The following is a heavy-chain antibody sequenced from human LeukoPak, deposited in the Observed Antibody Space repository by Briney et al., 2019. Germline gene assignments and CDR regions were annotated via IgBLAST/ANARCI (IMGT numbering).Heavy chain of an antibody. CDR3: AKGSRSSGYNIRDYYYYMDV. CDR1: GFIFSSYG. J-gene: IGHJ6*03. V-gene: IGHV3-33*06. CDR2: IWYDGSNK. Sequence: GGSLRLSCAASGFIFSSYGMHWVRQAPGKGLEWVAVIWYDGSNKYYADSVKGRFTISRDNSKNTLYLQMNSLRAEDTAVYYCAKGSRSSGYNIRDYYYYMDVWGKGTTVTVSS. D-gene: IGHD6-6*01.